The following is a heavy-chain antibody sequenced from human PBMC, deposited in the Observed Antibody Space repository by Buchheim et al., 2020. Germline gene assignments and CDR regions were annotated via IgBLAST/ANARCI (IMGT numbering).Heavy chain of an antibody. CDR2: IKQEGGES. D-gene: IGHD2-15*01. CDR3: VRSGGYCSGGSCPISFFFGS. Sequence: EEQLVESGGDLVQPGGSLRLSCAASGFIFTAYWMSWVRQAPGKGLEWVANIKQEGGESHYVDSVKGRFTISRDNAKNSLFLQMNNLRDEDTAVYYCVRSGGYCSGGSCPISFFFGSWGQGTL. CDR1: GFIFTAYW. J-gene: IGHJ5*01. V-gene: IGHV3-7*01.